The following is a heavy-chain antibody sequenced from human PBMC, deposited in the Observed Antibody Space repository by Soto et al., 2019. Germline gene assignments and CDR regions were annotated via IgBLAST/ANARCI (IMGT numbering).Heavy chain of an antibody. Sequence: PAGSLRLSCAASGFTFDTYAMSWVRQAPGKGLEWVSGFSGSGGSTYYADSVKGRFTISRDTSKNTLYLQMNSLTTEDTAVYYCARDFWGLSHFDHWGQGTLVTVSS. CDR2: FSGSGGST. CDR1: GFTFDTYA. CDR3: ARDFWGLSHFDH. V-gene: IGHV3-23*01. J-gene: IGHJ4*02. D-gene: IGHD3-16*01.